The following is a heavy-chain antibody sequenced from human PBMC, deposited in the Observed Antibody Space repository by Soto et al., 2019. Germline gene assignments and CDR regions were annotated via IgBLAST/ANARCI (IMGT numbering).Heavy chain of an antibody. V-gene: IGHV3-23*01. CDR2: ISGSGGST. CDR3: AKDLEGSGYDSGNDY. Sequence: EVQLLESGGGLVQPGGSLRLSCAASGFTFSNYAMSWVRQAPGKGLEWVSSISGSGGSTYYPDSVKGRFTISRDNSKTTLYLQMNSLRAEDTAVYYCAKDLEGSGYDSGNDYWGQGTLVTVSS. CDR1: GFTFSNYA. J-gene: IGHJ4*02. D-gene: IGHD5-12*01.